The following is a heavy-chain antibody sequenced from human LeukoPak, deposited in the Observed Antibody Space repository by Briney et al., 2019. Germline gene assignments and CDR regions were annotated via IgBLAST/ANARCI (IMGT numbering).Heavy chain of an antibody. J-gene: IGHJ4*02. CDR1: GGSISSSNW. CDR2: IYHSGNT. CDR3: ATYHILTTYGGGTTY. V-gene: IGHV4-4*02. Sequence: SGTLSLTCAVSGGSISSSNWWNWVRQPPGKGLEWIGEIYHSGNTNYNPSLKSRVTISLDKSKNQFSLKLTSVTAADTAVYYCATYHILTTYGGGTTYWGQGTLVTVSS. D-gene: IGHD3-9*01.